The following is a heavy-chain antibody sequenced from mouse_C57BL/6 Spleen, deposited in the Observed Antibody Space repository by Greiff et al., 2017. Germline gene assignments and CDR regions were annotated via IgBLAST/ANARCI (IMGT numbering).Heavy chain of an antibody. CDR3: ARGLITTVVAPFDY. Sequence: VQLQQSGAELVRPGTSVKVSCKASGYAFTNYLIEWVKQRPGQGLEWIGVINPGSGGPNYNEKFKGKATLTADKSSSTAYMQLSSLTSEDSAVYFCARGLITTVVAPFDYWGQGTTLTVSS. CDR2: INPGSGGP. D-gene: IGHD1-1*01. V-gene: IGHV1-54*01. CDR1: GYAFTNYL. J-gene: IGHJ2*01.